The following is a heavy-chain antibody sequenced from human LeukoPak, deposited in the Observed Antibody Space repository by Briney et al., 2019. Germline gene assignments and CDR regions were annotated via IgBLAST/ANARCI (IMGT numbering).Heavy chain of an antibody. CDR1: GGSISSGGYY. D-gene: IGHD3-3*01. CDR3: ARAGGRIPSNYDFWSGSIWYFDL. J-gene: IGHJ2*01. V-gene: IGHV4-30-2*01. CDR2: IYHSGST. Sequence: SETLSLTCTVSGGSISSGGYYWSWIRQPPGKGLEWIGYIYHSGSTYYNPSLKSRVTISVDRSKNQFSLKLSSVTAADTAVYYCARAGGRIPSNYDFWSGSIWYFDLWGRGTLVTVSS.